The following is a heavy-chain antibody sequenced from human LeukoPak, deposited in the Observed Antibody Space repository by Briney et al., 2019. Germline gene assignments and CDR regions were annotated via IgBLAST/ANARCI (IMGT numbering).Heavy chain of an antibody. D-gene: IGHD6-6*01. CDR1: GFTFSSYE. CDR2: ISSSGGTI. CDR3: ARMRPDLDY. V-gene: IGHV3-48*03. J-gene: IGHJ4*02. Sequence: GGSLRLSCTASGFTFSSYEMNWVRQAPGKGLEWVSYISSSGGTIYYADSVKGRFTISRDNAKNSLYLQMHSLRPEDTAVCYCARMRPDLDYWGQGTLVTVSS.